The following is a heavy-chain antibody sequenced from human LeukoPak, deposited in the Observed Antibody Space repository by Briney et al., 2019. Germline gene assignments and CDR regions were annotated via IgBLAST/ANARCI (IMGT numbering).Heavy chain of an antibody. Sequence: ASLKVSSKASGYTFTGYYMHWVRQAPGQGLEWMGRINPNSGGTNYAQKFQGRVTMTRDTSISTAYMELSRLRSDDTAVYYCAREAHSVDYGSGSYYLDYWGQGTLVTVSS. CDR1: GYTFTGYY. CDR2: INPNSGGT. V-gene: IGHV1-2*06. J-gene: IGHJ4*02. CDR3: AREAHSVDYGSGSYYLDY. D-gene: IGHD3-10*01.